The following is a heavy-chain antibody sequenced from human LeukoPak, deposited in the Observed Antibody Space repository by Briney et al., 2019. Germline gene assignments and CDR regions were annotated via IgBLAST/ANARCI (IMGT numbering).Heavy chain of an antibody. J-gene: IGHJ4*02. CDR3: AKDFRIGYSAHFDY. V-gene: IGHV3-23*01. CDR2: ISGNGAHP. D-gene: IGHD2-21*01. CDR1: DFILSTYA. Sequence: TGGSLRLSCTASDFILSTYAMSWVRQAPGKGLEWVSSISGNGAHPYYADSVKGRFSISRDNSKNTLYLQMDSLRGEDTAVYYCAKDFRIGYSAHFDYWGQGALVTVSS.